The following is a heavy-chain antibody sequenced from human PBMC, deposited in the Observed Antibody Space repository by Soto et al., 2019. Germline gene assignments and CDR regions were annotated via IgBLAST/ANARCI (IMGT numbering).Heavy chain of an antibody. CDR2: IYYSGST. CDR1: GGSISSGGYY. V-gene: IGHV4-31*11. Sequence: SETLSLTCAVSGGSISSGGYYWSWIRQHPGKGLEWIGYIYYSGSTYYNPSLKSRVTISVDTSKNQFSLKLSSVTAADTAVYYCARGRTSSPTPGDYWGQGTLVTVSS. CDR3: ARGRTSSPTPGDY. D-gene: IGHD2-2*01. J-gene: IGHJ4*02.